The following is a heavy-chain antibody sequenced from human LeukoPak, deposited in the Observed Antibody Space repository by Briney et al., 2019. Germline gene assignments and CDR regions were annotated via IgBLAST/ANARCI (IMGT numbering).Heavy chain of an antibody. Sequence: SETLSLTCAVYGGSFSGYYWSWIRQPPGKGLEWIGEINHSGSTNYNPSLKSRVTISVDTSKNQFSLKLSSVTAADTAAYYCARRPARIYSYGSKAGWFDPWGQGTLVTVSS. CDR2: INHSGST. V-gene: IGHV4-34*01. D-gene: IGHD5-18*01. J-gene: IGHJ5*02. CDR1: GGSFSGYY. CDR3: ARRPARIYSYGSKAGWFDP.